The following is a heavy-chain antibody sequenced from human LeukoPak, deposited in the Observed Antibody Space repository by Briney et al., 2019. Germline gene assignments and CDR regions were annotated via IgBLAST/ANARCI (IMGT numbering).Heavy chain of an antibody. J-gene: IGHJ6*02. D-gene: IGHD6-19*01. CDR2: ITNNGTTI. CDR1: GFTFSSYA. Sequence: PGGSLRLSCVASGFTFSSYAMSWVRQAPGKGLEWVSYITNNGTTIYYADSVKGRFTISRDNAENSLYLQMNSLRAEDTAIYYCARDQWLAYYYHGMDVWGQGTTVTVSS. V-gene: IGHV3-48*04. CDR3: ARDQWLAYYYHGMDV.